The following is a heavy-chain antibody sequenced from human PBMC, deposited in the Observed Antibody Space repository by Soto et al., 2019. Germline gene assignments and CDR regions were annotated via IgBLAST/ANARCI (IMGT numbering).Heavy chain of an antibody. CDR2: ISAYNGNT. CDR3: ARMKKDIVLMVYAIFEGVFDY. Sequence: ASVKVSCKASGYTFTSYGISWVRQAPGQGLEWMGWISAYNGNTNYAQKLQGRVTMTTDTSTSTAHMELRSLRSDDTAVYYCARMKKDIVLMVYAIFEGVFDYWGQGTLVTVSS. CDR1: GYTFTSYG. V-gene: IGHV1-18*01. D-gene: IGHD2-8*01. J-gene: IGHJ4*02.